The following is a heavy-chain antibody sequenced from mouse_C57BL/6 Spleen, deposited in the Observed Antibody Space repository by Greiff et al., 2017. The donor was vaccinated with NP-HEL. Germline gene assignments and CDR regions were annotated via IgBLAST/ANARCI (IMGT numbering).Heavy chain of an antibody. CDR2: IDPETGGT. CDR3: TRRWDY. Sequence: QVQLKESGAELVRPGASVTLSCKASGYTFTDYEMHWVKQTPVHGLEWIGAIDPETGGTAYNQKFKGKAILTADKSSSTAYMELRSLTSEDSAVYYCTRRWDYWGQGTSVTVSS. V-gene: IGHV1-15*01. J-gene: IGHJ4*01. CDR1: GYTFTDYE.